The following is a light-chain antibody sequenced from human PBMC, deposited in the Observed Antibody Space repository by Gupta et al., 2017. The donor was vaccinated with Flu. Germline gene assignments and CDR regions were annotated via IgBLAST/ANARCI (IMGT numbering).Light chain of an antibody. V-gene: IGKV1-39*01. CDR3: QQSDSSPPT. CDR1: QSIRGN. Sequence: DIQMTQSPSSLSASVGDRVTITCRASQSIRGNLNWYHQKPGKAPELLIYGASSLQSGVPSRFSGSGSGTDFTLTISSLQPEDFATYYCQQSDSSPPTFGGGTKVEIK. J-gene: IGKJ4*01. CDR2: GAS.